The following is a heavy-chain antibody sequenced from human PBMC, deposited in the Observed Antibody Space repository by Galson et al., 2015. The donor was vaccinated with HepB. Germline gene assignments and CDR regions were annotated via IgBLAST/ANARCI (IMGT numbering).Heavy chain of an antibody. D-gene: IGHD2/OR15-2a*01. CDR2: MSNSGTFI. V-gene: IGHV3-33*01. CDR3: ARDDEVADPFSHGFDL. J-gene: IGHJ3*01. CDR1: GFSFSAYG. Sequence: SLRLSCAASGFSFSAYGMHWVRQTPGKGLEWVAVMSNSGTFIRYADSMEGRFTISRDNSKNILYLLMNSLRAEDTAIYYCARDDEVADPFSHGFDLWGQGTTVAVSS.